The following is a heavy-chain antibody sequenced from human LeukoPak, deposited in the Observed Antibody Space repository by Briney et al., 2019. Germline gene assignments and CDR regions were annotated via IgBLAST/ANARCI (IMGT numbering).Heavy chain of an antibody. CDR2: ISSSSSTI. Sequence: GGSLRLSCAASGFTFSSYSMNWVRQAPGKGLEWVSYISSSSSTIYYADSVKGRFTISRDNSKNTLYLQMNSLRAEDTAVYYCARDLYSSSWSPLDCWGQGTLVTVSS. J-gene: IGHJ4*02. D-gene: IGHD6-13*01. V-gene: IGHV3-48*01. CDR1: GFTFSSYS. CDR3: ARDLYSSSWSPLDC.